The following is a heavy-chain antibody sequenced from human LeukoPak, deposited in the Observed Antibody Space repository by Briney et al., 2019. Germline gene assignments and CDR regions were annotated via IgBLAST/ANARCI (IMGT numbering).Heavy chain of an antibody. Sequence: PGGSLRLSCSASGFIFSSYAMHWVRQAPGKGLEYVSAISSNGGSTYYADSVKGRFTISRDNSKNTLYLQMSSLRAEDTAVYYCEIGIAVAAFDYWGQGTLVTVSS. V-gene: IGHV3-64D*06. CDR2: ISSNGGST. CDR1: GFIFSSYA. D-gene: IGHD6-19*01. CDR3: EIGIAVAAFDY. J-gene: IGHJ4*02.